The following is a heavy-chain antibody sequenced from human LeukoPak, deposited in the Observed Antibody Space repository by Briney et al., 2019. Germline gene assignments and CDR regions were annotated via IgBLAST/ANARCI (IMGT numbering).Heavy chain of an antibody. D-gene: IGHD7-27*01. CDR1: GFIFSACS. J-gene: IGHJ4*02. Sequence: GGSLRLSCAASGFIFSACSMNWVRQAPGKGLEWVSYISSSSTIYYADSVKGRFTISRDNAKESLYLQMNSLRDEDTALYYCARGPGDFDYWGQGTLVTVSS. CDR3: ARGPGDFDY. CDR2: ISSSSTI. V-gene: IGHV3-48*02.